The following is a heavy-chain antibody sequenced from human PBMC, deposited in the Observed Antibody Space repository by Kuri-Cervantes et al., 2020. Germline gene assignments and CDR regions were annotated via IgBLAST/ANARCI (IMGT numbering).Heavy chain of an antibody. CDR2: VYTSGST. CDR3: ARDSSSRGSFDY. CDR1: GGSISSYY. Sequence: ESLKISCTVSGGSISSYYWSWIRQPAGKGLEWIGRVYTSGSTNYNPSLKSRVTISVDTSKNQFSLKLTSVTGADTAVYYCARDSSSRGSFDYWGQGTLVTVSS. J-gene: IGHJ4*02. D-gene: IGHD6-13*01. V-gene: IGHV4-4*07.